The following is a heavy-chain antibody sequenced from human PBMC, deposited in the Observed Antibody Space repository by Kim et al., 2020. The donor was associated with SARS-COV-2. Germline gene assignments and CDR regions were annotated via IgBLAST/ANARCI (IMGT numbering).Heavy chain of an antibody. CDR2: INPAGGVT. J-gene: IGHJ4*02. V-gene: IGHV1-2*05. CDR1: GYTFTTRY. Sequence: ASVKVSCKTSGYTFTTRYFHWVRQAPGNGLEWMGGINPAGGVTDFPQRFQGGVTMTRDKSISTVYMELSSLKADDTVVYYCAKGNTETIDYWGQGTLVTVSS. CDR3: AKGNTETIDY.